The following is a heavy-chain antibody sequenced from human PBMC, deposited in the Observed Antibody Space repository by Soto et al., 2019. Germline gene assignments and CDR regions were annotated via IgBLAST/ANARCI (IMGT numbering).Heavy chain of an antibody. CDR1: GGSFSGYY. D-gene: IGHD2-2*01. CDR3: ARLANVYCSSTSCPGGIQLWTNYYYNGMDV. Sequence: SETLSLTCAVYGGSFSGYYWSWIRQPPGKGLEWIGEINHSGSTNYNPSLKSRVTISVDTSNNQFSLKLSSVTAADTAVYYCARLANVYCSSTSCPGGIQLWTNYYYNGMDVWGQGTTVTVSS. J-gene: IGHJ6*02. CDR2: INHSGST. V-gene: IGHV4-34*01.